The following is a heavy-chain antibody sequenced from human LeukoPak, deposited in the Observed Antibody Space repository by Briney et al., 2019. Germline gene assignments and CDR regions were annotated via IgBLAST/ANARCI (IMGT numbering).Heavy chain of an antibody. CDR2: ISSSSSYI. D-gene: IGHD3-10*02. V-gene: IGHV3-21*01. J-gene: IGHJ4*02. Sequence: PGGSLRLSCAASGFTFSSYSMNWVRQAPGKGLEWVSSISSSSSYIYYADSVKGRFTISRDNAKNSLYLQMSSLRAEDTAVYYCARDMFGFEYYFDYWGQGTLVTVSS. CDR1: GFTFSSYS. CDR3: ARDMFGFEYYFDY.